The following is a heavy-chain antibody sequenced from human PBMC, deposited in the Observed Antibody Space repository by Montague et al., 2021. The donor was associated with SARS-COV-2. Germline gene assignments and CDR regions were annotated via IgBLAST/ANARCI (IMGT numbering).Heavy chain of an antibody. J-gene: IGHJ4*02. CDR1: GFTFSSYA. Sequence: SLRLSLSASGFTFSSYAMHWVRQAPGKGLEWVAVISYDGSNKYYADSVKGRFTISRDNSKNTLYLQMNSLRAEDTAVYYCARDFGSYSYFDYWGQGTLVTVSS. CDR2: ISYDGSNK. CDR3: ARDFGSYSYFDY. V-gene: IGHV3-30-3*01. D-gene: IGHD1-26*01.